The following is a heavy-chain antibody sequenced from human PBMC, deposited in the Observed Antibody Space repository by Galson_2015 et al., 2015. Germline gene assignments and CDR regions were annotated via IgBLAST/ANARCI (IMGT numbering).Heavy chain of an antibody. CDR3: AKDMGVVVAAPDAFEI. V-gene: IGHV3-23*01. CDR2: ISGSGGST. J-gene: IGHJ3*02. D-gene: IGHD2-15*01. Sequence: SLRLSCAASGFTFSSYAMSWVRQAPGKGLEWVSAISGSGGSTYYADSVKGRFTISRDNSKNTLYLQMNSLRAEDTAVYYCAKDMGVVVAAPDAFEIWGQGTMVTASS. CDR1: GFTFSSYA.